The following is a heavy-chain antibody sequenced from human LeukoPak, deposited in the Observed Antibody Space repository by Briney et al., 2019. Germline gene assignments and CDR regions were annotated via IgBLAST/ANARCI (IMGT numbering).Heavy chain of an antibody. D-gene: IGHD6-13*01. J-gene: IGHJ4*02. CDR1: VFTFKSYG. Sequence: GRSLRLSCVASVFTFKSYGMHWVRQAPGKGLEWVAIIWYDGSNKYYADFVKGRFTTSRDNSKNTLYLQMNSLRADDTAVYYCARVSGYSGTWYVDYWGQGTLVTVSS. CDR2: IWYDGSNK. V-gene: IGHV3-33*01. CDR3: ARVSGYSGTWYVDY.